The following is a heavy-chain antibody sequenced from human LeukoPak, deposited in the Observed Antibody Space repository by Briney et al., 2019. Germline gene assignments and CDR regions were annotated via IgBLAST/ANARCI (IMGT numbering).Heavy chain of an antibody. D-gene: IGHD2-15*01. Sequence: SGTLSLTCAVSGGSISSHNWWSWVRQPPGKGLEWIGEIYHSGSTHYNPSLRSRVTTSVDKSKNQFSLQLSSVTAADTAFYYCARGDIPNWFDPWGQGTLVTVSS. CDR1: GGSISSHNW. J-gene: IGHJ5*02. V-gene: IGHV4-4*02. CDR3: ARGDIPNWFDP. CDR2: IYHSGST.